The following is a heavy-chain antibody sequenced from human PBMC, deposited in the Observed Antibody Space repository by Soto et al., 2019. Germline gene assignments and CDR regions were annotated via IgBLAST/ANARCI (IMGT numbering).Heavy chain of an antibody. CDR2: IIPIFGTA. CDR3: ASPYCSSTSCTIYYYYGMDV. Sequence: AASVKVSCKASGGTFSSYAISWVRQAPGQGLEWMGGIIPIFGTANYAQKFQGRVTITADESTSTAYMELSSLRSEDTAVYYCASPYCSSTSCTIYYYYGMDVWGQGTTVTVSS. V-gene: IGHV1-69*13. CDR1: GGTFSSYA. J-gene: IGHJ6*02. D-gene: IGHD2-2*01.